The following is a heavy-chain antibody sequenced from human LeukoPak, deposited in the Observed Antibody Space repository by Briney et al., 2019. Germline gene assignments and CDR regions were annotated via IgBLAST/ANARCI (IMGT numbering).Heavy chain of an antibody. Sequence: PSETLSLTCTVSGGSVSSYYWSWLRPPPGKGREWSGYIDISGSNNSNTSLESRVTISLDTTKTQFSLKLSSVTAADTAVYYSARDLYGSGKEHWFDPWGQGTLVTVSS. J-gene: IGHJ5*02. CDR1: GGSVSSYY. V-gene: IGHV4-59*02. D-gene: IGHD3-10*01. CDR2: IDISGSN. CDR3: ARDLYGSGKEHWFDP.